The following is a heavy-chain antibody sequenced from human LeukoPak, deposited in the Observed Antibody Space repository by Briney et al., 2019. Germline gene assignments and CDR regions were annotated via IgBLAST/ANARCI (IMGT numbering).Heavy chain of an antibody. D-gene: IGHD4-11*01. CDR3: ASLTVTTGRSGGY. CDR1: GGTFSSYT. V-gene: IGHV1-69*02. J-gene: IGHJ4*02. Sequence: SVKVSCKXSGGTFSSYTISWVRQAPGQGLEWMGRIIPILGIANYSQKFQGRVTITADKSTSTAYMELSSLRSEDTAVYYCASLTVTTGRSGGYWGQGTLVTVSS. CDR2: IIPILGIA.